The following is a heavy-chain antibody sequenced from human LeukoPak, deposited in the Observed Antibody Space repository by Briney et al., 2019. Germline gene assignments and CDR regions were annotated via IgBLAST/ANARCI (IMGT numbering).Heavy chain of an antibody. J-gene: IGHJ3*02. CDR3: ARTSTSTHAFDI. D-gene: IGHD1-1*01. CDR2: IYYSGST. Sequence: PSETLSLTCTVSGASISDYYWNWIRQPPGKGLEWIGYIYYSGSTNYNPSLKSRVTISVDTSKNQFSLKLSSVTAADTAVYYCARTSTSTHAFDIWGQGTMVTVSS. CDR1: GASISDYY. V-gene: IGHV4-59*13.